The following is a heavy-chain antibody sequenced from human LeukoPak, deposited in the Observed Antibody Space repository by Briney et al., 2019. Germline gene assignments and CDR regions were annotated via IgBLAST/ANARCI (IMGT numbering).Heavy chain of an antibody. CDR2: ISGSGGST. J-gene: IGHJ4*02. V-gene: IGHV3-23*01. CDR3: AKGSMEIWDYFDY. Sequence: GGSLRLSCAASGFTFSSYAMSWVRQVPGKGLEWVSAISGSGGSTYYADSVKGRFTISRDNSKNTLYLQMNSLRAEDTAVYYCAKGSMEIWDYFDYWGQGTLVTVSS. CDR1: GFTFSSYA. D-gene: IGHD3-3*01.